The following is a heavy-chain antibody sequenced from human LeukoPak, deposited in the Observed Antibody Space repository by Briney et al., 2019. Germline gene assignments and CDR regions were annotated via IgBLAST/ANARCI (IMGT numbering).Heavy chain of an antibody. CDR3: ARVRVRFGDGLYYYYYMDV. Sequence: GASVKVSCKASGGTFSSYAISWVRQSPGQGLEWMGGIIPIFGTANYAQKFQGRVTITADESTSTAYMELSSLRSEDTAVYYCARVRVRFGDGLYYYYYMDVWGKGTTVTVSS. CDR1: GGTFSSYA. D-gene: IGHD3-16*01. J-gene: IGHJ6*03. V-gene: IGHV1-69*13. CDR2: IIPIFGTA.